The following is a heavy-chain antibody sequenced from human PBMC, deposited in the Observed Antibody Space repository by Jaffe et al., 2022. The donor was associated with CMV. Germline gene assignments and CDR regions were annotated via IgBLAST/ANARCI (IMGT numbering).Heavy chain of an antibody. Sequence: EVQLVESGGGLVKPGGSLRLSCAASGFTFSSYSMNWVRQAPGKGLEWVSSISSSSSYIYYADSVKGRFTISRDNAKNSLYLQMNSLRAEDTAVYYCARGVRGYSYGKGGFDYWGQGTLVTVSS. D-gene: IGHD5-18*01. CDR2: ISSSSSYI. J-gene: IGHJ4*02. CDR1: GFTFSSYS. V-gene: IGHV3-21*01. CDR3: ARGVRGYSYGKGGFDY.